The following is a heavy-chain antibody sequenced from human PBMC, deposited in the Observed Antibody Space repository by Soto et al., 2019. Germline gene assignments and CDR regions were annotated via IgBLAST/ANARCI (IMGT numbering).Heavy chain of an antibody. CDR1: GGSIRSTNYY. Sequence: SETTSLTCTVSGGSIRSTNYYWGWNRQPPGKGLEWIGSMYYSGSTYYNPSLKSRVTISVDTSKNQFSLKLSSVTAADTAVYYCARRSGGYPFDFWGQGTLVTVSS. J-gene: IGHJ4*02. CDR3: ARRSGGYPFDF. V-gene: IGHV4-39*01. CDR2: MYYSGST. D-gene: IGHD2-15*01.